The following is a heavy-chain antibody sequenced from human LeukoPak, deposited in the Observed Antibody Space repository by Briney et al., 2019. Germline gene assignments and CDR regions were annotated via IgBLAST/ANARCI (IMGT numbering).Heavy chain of an antibody. V-gene: IGHV4-38-2*01. CDR2: IYHSGST. Sequence: PSETLSLTCAVSGYTISSGYYWGWIRQPPGKGLEWIGSIYHSGSTYYNPSLKSRVTISVDTSKSQFSLKLSSVTAADTAVYYCARYYYDSSGYYYVWFDPWGQGTLVTVSS. D-gene: IGHD3-22*01. CDR3: ARYYYDSSGYYYVWFDP. CDR1: GYTISSGYY. J-gene: IGHJ5*02.